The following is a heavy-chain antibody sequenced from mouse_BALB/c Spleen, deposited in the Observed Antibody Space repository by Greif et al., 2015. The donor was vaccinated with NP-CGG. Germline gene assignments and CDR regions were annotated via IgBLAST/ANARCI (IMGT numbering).Heavy chain of an antibody. D-gene: IGHD3-3*01. V-gene: IGHV1-84*02. CDR1: GYTFTDYY. Sequence: QVQLQQSGPELVKPGASVKISCKASGYTFTDYYINWVKQKPGQGFEWIGWIYPGSGNTKYNEKFKGKATLTVDTSSSTACMQRSSVTSEDTAVYFCARRTGTEAMDCWGQGTAVTVSS. CDR3: ARRTGTEAMDC. J-gene: IGHJ4*01. CDR2: IYPGSGNT.